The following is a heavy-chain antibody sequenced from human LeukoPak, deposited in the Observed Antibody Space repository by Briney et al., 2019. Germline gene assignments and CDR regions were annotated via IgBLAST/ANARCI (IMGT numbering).Heavy chain of an antibody. CDR3: ARDHGWGLLSPRFDY. Sequence: TGGSLRPSCAASGFTFSNYGMHWVRQAPGKGLEWVAVISYDGSNKYYADSVKGRFTISRDNSKNTLYLQMNSLRAEDTAVYYCARDHGWGLLSPRFDYWGQGTLVTVSS. J-gene: IGHJ4*02. D-gene: IGHD6-19*01. CDR1: GFTFSNYG. CDR2: ISYDGSNK. V-gene: IGHV3-30*19.